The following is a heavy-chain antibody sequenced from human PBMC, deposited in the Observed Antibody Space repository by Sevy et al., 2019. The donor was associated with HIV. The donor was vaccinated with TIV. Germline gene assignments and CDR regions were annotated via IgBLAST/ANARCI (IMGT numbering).Heavy chain of an antibody. V-gene: IGHV1-2*02. CDR3: AREEGVAGMWGWFDP. CDR1: GYTFTGYY. J-gene: IGHJ5*02. Sequence: ASVKVSCKASGYTFTGYYMHWVRQAPGQGLEWMGWINPNSGGTNYAQKFQGRVTMTRDTSISTAYMELSRLRSDDTAVYYCAREEGVAGMWGWFDPWAREPWSPSPQ. D-gene: IGHD6-19*01. CDR2: INPNSGGT.